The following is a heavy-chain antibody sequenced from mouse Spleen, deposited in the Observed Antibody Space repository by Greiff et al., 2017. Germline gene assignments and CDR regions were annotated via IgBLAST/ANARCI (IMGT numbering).Heavy chain of an antibody. CDR3: ARYGNPNGVAMDY. Sequence: VQLQQSGPGLVKPSQSLSLTCTVTGYSITSDYAWNWIRQFPGNKLEWMGYISYSGSTSYNPSLKSRISITRDTSKNQFFLQLNSVTTEDTATYYCARYGNPNGVAMDYWGQGTSVTVSS. CDR1: GYSITSDYA. CDR2: ISYSGST. J-gene: IGHJ4*01. V-gene: IGHV3-2*02. D-gene: IGHD2-1*01.